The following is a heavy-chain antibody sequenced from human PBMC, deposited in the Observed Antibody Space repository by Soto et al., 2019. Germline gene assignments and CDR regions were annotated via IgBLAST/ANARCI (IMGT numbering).Heavy chain of an antibody. V-gene: IGHV1-18*04. Sequence: GASVKVSCKASGYTFSTYGISWVRQAPGQGLEWMGWVSTSNGYTNYAQNVQDRVTMTTDRSTSTAYMELRSLRSDDTAVYYCARFYASGSYPYDYWGQGTLVTVSS. CDR3: ARFYASGSYPYDY. CDR1: GYTFSTYG. J-gene: IGHJ4*02. CDR2: VSTSNGYT. D-gene: IGHD3-10*01.